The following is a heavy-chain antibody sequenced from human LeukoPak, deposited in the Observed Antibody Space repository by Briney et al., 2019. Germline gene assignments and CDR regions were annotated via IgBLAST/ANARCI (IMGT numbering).Heavy chain of an antibody. Sequence: ASETLSLTCTVSGVSISSGGYYWSWIRQPPGKGLEWIGEINHSGSTNYNPSLKSRVTISVDTSKNQFSLKLSSVTAADTAVYYCARGPFPPFSSGWYSRKPMDVWGQGTTVTVSS. CDR2: INHSGST. D-gene: IGHD6-19*01. CDR3: ARGPFPPFSSGWYSRKPMDV. V-gene: IGHV4-39*07. CDR1: GVSISSGGYY. J-gene: IGHJ6*02.